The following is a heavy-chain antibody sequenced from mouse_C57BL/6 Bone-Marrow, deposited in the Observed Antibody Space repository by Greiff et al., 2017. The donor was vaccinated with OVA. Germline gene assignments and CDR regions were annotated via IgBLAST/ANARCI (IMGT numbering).Heavy chain of an antibody. V-gene: IGHV1-15*01. D-gene: IGHD2-2*01. CDR1: GYTFTDYE. CDR2: IDPETGGT. CDR3: TNLWLRRRFYAMDY. J-gene: IGHJ4*01. Sequence: VKLQESGAELVRPGASVTLSCKASGYTFTDYEMHWVKQTPVHGLEWIGAIDPETGGTAYNQKFKGKAILTADKSSSTAYMELRSLTSEDSAVYYCTNLWLRRRFYAMDYWGQGTSVTVSS.